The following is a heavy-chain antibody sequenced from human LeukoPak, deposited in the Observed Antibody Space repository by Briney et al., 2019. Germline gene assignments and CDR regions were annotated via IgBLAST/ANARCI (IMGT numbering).Heavy chain of an antibody. CDR1: GGSFSGYY. Sequence: SETLSLTCAVYGGSFSGYYWSWIRQPPGKGLEWIGYIYYSGSTNYNPSLKSRVTISVDTSKNQFSLKLSSVTAADTAVYYCARGGSSSSWYAFLDYWGQGTLVTVSS. V-gene: IGHV4-59*01. CDR2: IYYSGST. CDR3: ARGGSSSSWYAFLDY. J-gene: IGHJ4*02. D-gene: IGHD6-13*01.